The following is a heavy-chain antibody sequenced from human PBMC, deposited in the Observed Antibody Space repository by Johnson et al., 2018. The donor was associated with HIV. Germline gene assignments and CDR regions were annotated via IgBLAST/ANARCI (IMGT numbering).Heavy chain of an antibody. V-gene: IGHV3-15*01. D-gene: IGHD3-10*01. Sequence: VQLVESGGGLVKPGGSLRLSCAASGFTFSNAWMSWVRQAPGKGLEWVGRIKSKTDGGTTDYAAPVKGRFIISRDDSKNTLYLQMNSLKTEDTAHYYCTTERGKNRGGGGFEIRGQGTIVTVSS. CDR3: TTERGKNRGGGGFEI. CDR1: GFTFSNAW. CDR2: IKSKTDGGTT. J-gene: IGHJ3*02.